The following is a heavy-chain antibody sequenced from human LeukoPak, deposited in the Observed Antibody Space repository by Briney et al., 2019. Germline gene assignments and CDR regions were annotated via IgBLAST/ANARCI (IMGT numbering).Heavy chain of an antibody. CDR1: GFDLSDYS. CDR3: ARSGRCSTTACSFDY. D-gene: IGHD2/OR15-2a*01. V-gene: IGHV3-48*01. J-gene: IGHJ4*02. Sequence: GGSLRLSCAPSGFDLSDYSMNWVRQAPGKPPEWISYISTSSTTKFYADSERGRFTVYRDNAKKSLYLQMDSLRVDDTAVYYCARSGRCSTTACSFDYWGQGTLVTVSS. CDR2: ISTSSTTK.